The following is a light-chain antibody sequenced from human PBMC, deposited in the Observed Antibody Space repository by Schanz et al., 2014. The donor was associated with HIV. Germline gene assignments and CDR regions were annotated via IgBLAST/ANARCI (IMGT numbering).Light chain of an antibody. CDR3: QSYDXXLSGSV. CDR2: GNS. Sequence: QSALTQPPSASGSPGQSVTISCTGNSSNIGAGYDVHWYQHLPGAAPKLLIFGNSNRPSGVPDRFSGSKSGTSASLAITGLQAEDEADYYCQSYDXXLSGSVFGGGTKLTVL. V-gene: IGLV1-40*01. CDR1: SSNIGAGYD. J-gene: IGLJ2*01.